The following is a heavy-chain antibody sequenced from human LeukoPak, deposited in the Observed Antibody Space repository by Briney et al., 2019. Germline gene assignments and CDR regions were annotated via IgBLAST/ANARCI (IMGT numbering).Heavy chain of an antibody. CDR1: GYTFTSYG. D-gene: IGHD1-26*01. CDR2: ISAYNGNT. CDR3: ARGSYANWFDP. Sequence: GASVKVSCKASGYTFTSYGISWVRQAPGQGLEWMGWISAYNGNTKYAQKLQGRVTMTTNTSTSTAYLELRSLRSDDSAVYYCARGSYANWFDPWGQGTLVTVSS. V-gene: IGHV1-18*01. J-gene: IGHJ5*02.